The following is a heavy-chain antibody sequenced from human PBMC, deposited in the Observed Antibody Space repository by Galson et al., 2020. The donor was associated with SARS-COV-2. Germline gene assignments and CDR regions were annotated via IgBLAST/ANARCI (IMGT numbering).Heavy chain of an antibody. D-gene: IGHD3-22*01. CDR2: IGPSGHTT. J-gene: IGHJ3*02. Sequence: GGSLRLSCAASGFTFATYTISWVRQAPGKGLEWVSAIGPSGHTTHYGDAVQGRFTISRDNSRNTVYLQMNSLRAEDTAVYYCAKDRGYHSGIDALESWGQGTMVTVAS. CDR3: AKDRGYHSGIDALES. CDR1: GFTFATYT. V-gene: IGHV3-23*01.